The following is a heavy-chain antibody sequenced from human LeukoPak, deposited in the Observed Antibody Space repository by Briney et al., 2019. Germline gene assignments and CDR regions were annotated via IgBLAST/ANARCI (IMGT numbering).Heavy chain of an antibody. D-gene: IGHD3-10*01. V-gene: IGHV4-39*01. CDR2: IYYSGST. Sequence: SETLSLTCTVSGGSISSSSYYWGWIRQPPGKGLEWIGSIYYSGSTYYNPSLKSRVTISVDTSKNQFTLKLSSVTAADTAVYYCARRRITMVRGVYAFDIWGQGTVVTVSS. J-gene: IGHJ3*02. CDR1: GGSISSSSYY. CDR3: ARRRITMVRGVYAFDI.